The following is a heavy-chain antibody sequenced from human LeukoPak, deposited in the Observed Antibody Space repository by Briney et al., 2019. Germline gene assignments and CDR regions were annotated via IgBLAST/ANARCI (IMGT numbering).Heavy chain of an antibody. CDR3: AREQSGTRGWYTVDY. CDR2: FWPYGDRT. V-gene: IGHV3-23*01. CDR1: GFTFSTYA. Sequence: GGSLRLSCAPSGFTFSTYAITWVRQGPGKGLEWVSSFWPYGDRTYYANSVRGRFTISRDNSKDTVYLQINGLRVEDTAVYYCAREQSGTRGWYTVDYWGQGTLVTVSS. D-gene: IGHD6-19*01. J-gene: IGHJ4*02.